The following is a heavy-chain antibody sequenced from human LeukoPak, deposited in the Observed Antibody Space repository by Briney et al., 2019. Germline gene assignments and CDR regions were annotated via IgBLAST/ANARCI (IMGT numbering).Heavy chain of an antibody. CDR2: IYTSGST. CDR1: GGSISSDY. Sequence: SETLSLTCTVSGGSISSDYWSWIRQPAGKGLEWIGRIYTSGSTNYNPSPKSRVTMSVDTSKNQFSLKLTSVTAADTALYYCARDLYSSKTNDAFVIWGQGTMVTVSS. J-gene: IGHJ3*02. V-gene: IGHV4-4*07. CDR3: ARDLYSSKTNDAFVI. D-gene: IGHD6-13*01.